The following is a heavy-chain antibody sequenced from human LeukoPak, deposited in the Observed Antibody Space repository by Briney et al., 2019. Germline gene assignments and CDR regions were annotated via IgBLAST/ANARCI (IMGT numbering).Heavy chain of an antibody. Sequence: GGSLRLSCAASGFIFGKSWMHWVRQAPGKGLEWVALIWYDGSNKYYADSVKGRFTISRDNSKNTLYLEMNSLRGEDTAVYYCARDVRSNWYDDWGQETLVTVSS. CDR3: ARDVRSNWYDD. CDR2: IWYDGSNK. J-gene: IGHJ5*02. CDR1: GFIFGKSW. V-gene: IGHV3-33*08.